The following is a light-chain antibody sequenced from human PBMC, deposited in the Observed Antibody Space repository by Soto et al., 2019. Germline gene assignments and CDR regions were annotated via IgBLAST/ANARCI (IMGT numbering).Light chain of an antibody. J-gene: IGKJ1*01. CDR2: GAS. CDR1: QSVSSTY. V-gene: IGKV3-20*01. Sequence: ELVLTQSPGTLSLSPGERATLSCRASQSVSSTYLAWCQQKPGQAPRLLIYGASSRATGIPDRFSGSGSGTDFTLTISRLEPEDFAVYYCQQYGSSAWTFGQGTKVEIK. CDR3: QQYGSSAWT.